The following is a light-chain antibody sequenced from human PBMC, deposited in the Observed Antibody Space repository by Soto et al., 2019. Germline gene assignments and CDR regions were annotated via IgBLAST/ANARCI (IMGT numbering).Light chain of an antibody. Sequence: QSVLTQPASVSGSPGQSITISCTGTSSDVGGYTYVSWYQQHPGKAPKLMIYEVSNLPSGVSNRFSGSKSGYTASLTISGLQAEDEAHYYCSSYTSSSTLVFGGGTKLTVL. J-gene: IGLJ3*02. V-gene: IGLV2-14*01. CDR2: EVS. CDR3: SSYTSSSTLV. CDR1: SSDVGGYTY.